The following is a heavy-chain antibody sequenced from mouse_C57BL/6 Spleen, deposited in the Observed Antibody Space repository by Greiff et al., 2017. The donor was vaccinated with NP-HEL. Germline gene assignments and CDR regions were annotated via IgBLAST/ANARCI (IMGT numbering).Heavy chain of an antibody. D-gene: IGHD2-4*01. CDR1: GYTFTSYW. J-gene: IGHJ3*01. CDR3: ARRRGNDYDGAWFAY. CDR2: IDPSDSYT. Sequence: VQLQQSGAELVKPGASVKLSCKASGYTFTSYWMQWVKQRPGQGLEWIGEIDPSDSYTNYNQKFKGKATLTVDTSSSTAYMQLSSLTSEDSAVYYCARRRGNDYDGAWFAYWGQGTLVTVSA. V-gene: IGHV1-50*01.